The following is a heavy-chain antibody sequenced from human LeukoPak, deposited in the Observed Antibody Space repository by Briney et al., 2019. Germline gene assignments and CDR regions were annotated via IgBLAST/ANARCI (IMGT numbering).Heavy chain of an antibody. J-gene: IGHJ4*02. CDR2: IIGSGVST. CDR3: AKKLLTVTTWGFDY. CDR1: GFTFSSSA. Sequence: GGALRLSCAASGFTFSSSAMCCVRQGPGRGLWWVSAIIGSGVSTYYADSVKGRFTISRDNYKNTLYLQMNSLRAEDTAVYYCAKKLLTVTTWGFDYWGQGTLVTVSS. D-gene: IGHD4-11*01. V-gene: IGHV3-23*01.